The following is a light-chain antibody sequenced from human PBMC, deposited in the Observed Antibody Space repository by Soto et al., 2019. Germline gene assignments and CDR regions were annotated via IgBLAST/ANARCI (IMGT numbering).Light chain of an antibody. CDR3: QTWDTGARVV. Sequence: QSVLTQSPSASASLGASVKLTCTLSSGHSSYAIAWHQQQPEKGPRYLMKLSSDGSHSKGDGIPDRFSGSSSGAERYLTIASLQSEDDADYYCQTWDTGARVVFGGGTKLTVL. J-gene: IGLJ2*01. CDR1: SGHSSYA. CDR2: LSSDGSH. V-gene: IGLV4-69*01.